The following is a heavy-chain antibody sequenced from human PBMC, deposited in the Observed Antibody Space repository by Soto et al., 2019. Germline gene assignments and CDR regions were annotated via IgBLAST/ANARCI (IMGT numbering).Heavy chain of an antibody. V-gene: IGHV1-69*06. CDR2: IIPIFGTA. D-gene: IGHD3-10*01. CDR1: GGTFSSYA. CDR3: ARASIRESLGELPGDSGMAV. Sequence: QVQLVQSGAEVKKPGSSVKVSCKASGGTFSSYAISWVRQAPGQGLEWLGGIIPIFGTANYAQKFQGRVTITADKSTSTAYMELSSMRSEDTAVYYCARASIRESLGELPGDSGMAVWGKGTTVTVSS. J-gene: IGHJ6*04.